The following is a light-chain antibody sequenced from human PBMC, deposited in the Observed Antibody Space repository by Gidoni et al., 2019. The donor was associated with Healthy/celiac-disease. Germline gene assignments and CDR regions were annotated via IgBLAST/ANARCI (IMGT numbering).Light chain of an antibody. J-gene: IGKJ1*01. V-gene: IGKV1-5*03. CDR3: QQYRT. CDR2: KAS. CDR1: QGISSW. Sequence: IQMPQSPSTLSASEGERVTITCRTSQGISSWLAWYQQKPGKAPKLLSYKASILESGGPSRFSGGGSGTEITLTISSLQPDDCATYNCQQYRTFGQGTKVEIK.